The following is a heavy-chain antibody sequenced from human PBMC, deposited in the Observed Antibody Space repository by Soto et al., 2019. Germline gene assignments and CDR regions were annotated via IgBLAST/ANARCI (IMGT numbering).Heavy chain of an antibody. J-gene: IGHJ4*02. CDR1: GFTFSSSV. CDR2: ISYDGSHN. D-gene: IGHD4-17*01. Sequence: GGSLRLSCAASGFTFSSSVMHWVRQSPGKGLEWVAVISYDGSHNLHADSVKGRFIISRDNSKNTVSLQMSSLRPEDTAVYYCARDLASTTIPNYWGQGTLVTVSS. V-gene: IGHV3-33*05. CDR3: ARDLASTTIPNY.